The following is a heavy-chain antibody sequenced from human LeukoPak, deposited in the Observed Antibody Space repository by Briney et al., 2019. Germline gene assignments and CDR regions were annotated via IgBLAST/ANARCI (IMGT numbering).Heavy chain of an antibody. V-gene: IGHV3-74*01. CDR3: ARGTWDGDRTFDI. Sequence: GGSLRLSCAASGLTFSTYWMHWVRQAPGKGLVWVSRINSDGSSTSYADSVKGRFTISRDNAKNTLYLQMNSLRDDDTAVYFCARGTWDGDRTFDIWGQGAMVTVSS. D-gene: IGHD5-24*01. CDR2: INSDGSST. J-gene: IGHJ3*02. CDR1: GLTFSTYW.